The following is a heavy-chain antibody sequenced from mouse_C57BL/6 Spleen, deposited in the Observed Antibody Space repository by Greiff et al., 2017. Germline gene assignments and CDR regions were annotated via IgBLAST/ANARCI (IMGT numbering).Heavy chain of an antibody. CDR1: GYTFTEYT. CDR3: ARHEDGGNYVRGAMDY. J-gene: IGHJ4*01. CDR2: FYPGSGSI. V-gene: IGHV1-62-2*01. Sequence: LVESGAELVKPGASVKLSCKASGYTFTEYTIHWVKQRSGQGLEWIGWFYPGSGSIKYNEKFKDKATLTADKSSSTVYMELSRLTSEDSAVYFCARHEDGGNYVRGAMDYWGQGTSVTVSS. D-gene: IGHD2-1*01.